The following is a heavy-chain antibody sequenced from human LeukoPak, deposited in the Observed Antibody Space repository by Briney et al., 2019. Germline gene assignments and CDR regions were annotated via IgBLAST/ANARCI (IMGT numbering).Heavy chain of an antibody. V-gene: IGHV4-38-2*02. CDR3: ARDSRYCSGGSCPVDY. CDR1: GYSISSGYY. CDR2: IYHSGST. J-gene: IGHJ4*02. D-gene: IGHD2-15*01. Sequence: PSETLSLTCTVSGYSISSGYYWGWIRQPPGQGLEWIGSIYHSGSTYYSPSLKSRVTISVDTSKNQFSLKLSSVTAADTAVYYCARDSRYCSGGSCPVDYWGQGTLVTVSS.